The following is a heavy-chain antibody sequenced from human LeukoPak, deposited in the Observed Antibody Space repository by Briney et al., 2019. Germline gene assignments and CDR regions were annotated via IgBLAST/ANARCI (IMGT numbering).Heavy chain of an antibody. CDR3: ARRLGYSSSWYNRGWFDP. CDR2: IYPGDSDT. CDR1: GYSFTNYW. Sequence: GESLKISCKGSGYSFTNYWIGWVRQMPGKGLERMGIIYPGDSDTRYSPSFQGQVTISADKSISTAYLQWSSLKASDTAMYYCARRLGYSSSWYNRGWFDPWGQGTLVTVSS. V-gene: IGHV5-51*01. J-gene: IGHJ5*02. D-gene: IGHD6-13*01.